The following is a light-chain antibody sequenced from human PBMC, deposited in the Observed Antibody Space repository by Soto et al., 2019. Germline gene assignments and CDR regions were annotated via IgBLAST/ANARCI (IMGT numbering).Light chain of an antibody. Sequence: QSALTQPASVSGSPGQSITISCTGTSSDVGGYNYVSWYQHHPGKAPKLMIFDVSFRPSGVSNRFSGSKSGNTASLTISGLQAEDEADYYCSSYTSSSFPVVFGGGTKLTVL. CDR1: SSDVGGYNY. V-gene: IGLV2-14*03. CDR3: SSYTSSSFPVV. CDR2: DVS. J-gene: IGLJ2*01.